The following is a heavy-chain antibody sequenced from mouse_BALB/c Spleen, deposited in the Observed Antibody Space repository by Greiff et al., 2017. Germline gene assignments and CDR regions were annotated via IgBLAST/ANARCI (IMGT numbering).Heavy chain of an antibody. CDR3: ARDWDGGYFDV. CDR2: INSNGGST. Sequence: EVKLVESGGGLVQPGGSLKLSCAASGFTFSSYGMSWVRQTPDKRLELVATINSNGGSTYYPDSVKGRFTISRDNAKNTLYLQMSSLKSEDTAMYYCARDWDGGYFDVWGAGTTVTVSS. CDR1: GFTFSSYG. J-gene: IGHJ1*01. V-gene: IGHV5-6-3*01. D-gene: IGHD4-1*01.